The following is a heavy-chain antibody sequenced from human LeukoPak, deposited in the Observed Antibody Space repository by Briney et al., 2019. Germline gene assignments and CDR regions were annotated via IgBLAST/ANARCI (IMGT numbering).Heavy chain of an antibody. CDR3: ATSEDIVVVPAANGIVY. CDR2: IYHSGST. CDR1: GYSISSGYY. D-gene: IGHD2-2*01. V-gene: IGHV4-38-2*01. Sequence: SETLSLTCAVSGYSISSGYYWGWIRQPPGKGLEWIGSIYHSGSTYYNQSLKSRVTISVDTSKNQFSLKLNSVTAADTAVYYCATSEDIVVVPAANGIVYWGQGTLVTVSS. J-gene: IGHJ4*02.